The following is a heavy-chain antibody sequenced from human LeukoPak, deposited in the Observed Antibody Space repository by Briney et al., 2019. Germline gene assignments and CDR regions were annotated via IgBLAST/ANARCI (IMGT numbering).Heavy chain of an antibody. CDR1: GFTFSSYA. CDR2: ISYDGSNK. Sequence: PGGSLRLSCAASGFTFSSYAMHWVRQAPGKGLEWVAVISYDGSNKYYADSVKGRFTISRDNSKNTLYLQMNSLRAEDTAVYYCARDGRLYYYDSSGYFDYWGQGTLVTVSS. J-gene: IGHJ4*02. V-gene: IGHV3-30-3*01. CDR3: ARDGRLYYYDSSGYFDY. D-gene: IGHD3-22*01.